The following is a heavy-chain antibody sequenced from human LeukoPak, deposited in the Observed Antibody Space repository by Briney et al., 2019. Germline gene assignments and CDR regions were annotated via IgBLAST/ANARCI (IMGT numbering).Heavy chain of an antibody. CDR2: ISAYNGNT. CDR1: GYTFTSYG. Sequence: ASVKVSCKASGYTFTSYGISWVRQAPGQGLEWMGWISAYNGNTNYALKLQGRVTMTTDTSTSTAYMELRSLRSDDTAVYYCARAWGSIAVAAIDYWGQGTLVTVSS. V-gene: IGHV1-18*04. D-gene: IGHD6-19*01. CDR3: ARAWGSIAVAAIDY. J-gene: IGHJ4*02.